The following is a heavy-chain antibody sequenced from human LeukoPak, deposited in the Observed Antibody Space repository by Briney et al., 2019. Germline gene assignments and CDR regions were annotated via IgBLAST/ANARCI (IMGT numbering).Heavy chain of an antibody. CDR1: GFTFSSYA. V-gene: IGHV3-23*01. J-gene: IGHJ6*02. D-gene: IGHD4-17*01. CDR3: AKGGTVPYYYGMDV. Sequence: GGSLRLSCAASGFTFSSYAMSWVRQAPGKGLEWVPAISGSGGSTYYADSVKGRFTISRDNSKNTLYLQMNSLRAEDTAVYYCAKGGTVPYYYGMDVWGQGTTVTVSS. CDR2: ISGSGGST.